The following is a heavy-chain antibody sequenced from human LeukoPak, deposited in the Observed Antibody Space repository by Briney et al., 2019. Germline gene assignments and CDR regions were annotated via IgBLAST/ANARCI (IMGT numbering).Heavy chain of an antibody. CDR1: GFTVSSNY. D-gene: IGHD3-10*01. J-gene: IGHJ4*02. Sequence: GGSLRLSCAASGFTVSSNYMIWVRQAPGKGLELVSVMYIGDTTYYADSVKGRFTISRDNSRNTLHLQMNSLRAEDTAVYHCARGVNYGSKSYFDYWGQGSLVTVSS. V-gene: IGHV3-53*01. CDR2: MYIGDTT. CDR3: ARGVNYGSKSYFDY.